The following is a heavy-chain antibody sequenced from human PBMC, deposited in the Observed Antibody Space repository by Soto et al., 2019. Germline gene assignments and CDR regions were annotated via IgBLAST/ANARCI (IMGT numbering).Heavy chain of an antibody. CDR3: AREIRLEIVVVLGDMAYGMDV. CDR1: AFTFRTYP. V-gene: IGHV3-30-3*01. D-gene: IGHD2-15*01. Sequence: QVQLVESGGGVVQPGRSLRLSCAASAFTFRTYPMHWVRQAPGKGLEWVAVISYDGSNKFYADSVKGRFTISRDNSKNTLYLRMSSLRDEDTAVYYWAREIRLEIVVVLGDMAYGMDVWGQGTTVTVCS. J-gene: IGHJ6*02. CDR2: ISYDGSNK.